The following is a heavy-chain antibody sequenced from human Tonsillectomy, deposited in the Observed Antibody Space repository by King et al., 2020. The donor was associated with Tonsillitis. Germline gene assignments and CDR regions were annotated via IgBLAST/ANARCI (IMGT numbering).Heavy chain of an antibody. CDR2: IYPGDSDT. J-gene: IGHJ6*02. D-gene: IGHD6-19*01. CDR3: EKIAVAGTTHFYGMDV. CDR1: GYSFTSYW. V-gene: IGHV5-51*01. Sequence: FQLVQSGAEVKKPGESLKISCKGSGYSFTSYWIGWVRQMPGKGLEWMGIIYPGDSDTRYSPSLQGQVPISADKSISTAYLQWGSLKASDTAMYYCEKIAVAGTTHFYGMDVWGQGTTVTVSS.